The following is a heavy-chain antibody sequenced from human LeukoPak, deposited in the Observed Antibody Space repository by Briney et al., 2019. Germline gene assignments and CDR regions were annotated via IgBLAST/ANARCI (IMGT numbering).Heavy chain of an antibody. CDR1: GYTFTGYY. CDR3: AKTKHYYDSSGHFDY. V-gene: IGHV1-2*06. CDR2: INPNSGGT. D-gene: IGHD3-22*01. J-gene: IGHJ4*02. Sequence: ASVKVSCKASGYTFTGYYMHWVRQAPGQGLEWMGRINPNSGGTNYAQKFQGRVTMTRDTSISTAYMELSRLRSDDTAVYYCAKTKHYYDSSGHFDYWGQGTLVTVSS.